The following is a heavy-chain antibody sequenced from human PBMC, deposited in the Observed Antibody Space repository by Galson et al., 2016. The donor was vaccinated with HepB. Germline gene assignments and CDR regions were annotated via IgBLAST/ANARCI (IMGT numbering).Heavy chain of an antibody. Sequence: SLRLSCAASGFSFSSYWMSWVRQAPGKGLELVGHINPDGSRVDYVDSLKGRFTISRDNAKKSLYLQMNSLSSEDTALYSCARVLGRAQWDYWGQGALVTVSS. J-gene: IGHJ4*02. CDR2: INPDGSRV. D-gene: IGHD6-19*01. V-gene: IGHV3-7*02. CDR3: ARVLGRAQWDY. CDR1: GFSFSSYW.